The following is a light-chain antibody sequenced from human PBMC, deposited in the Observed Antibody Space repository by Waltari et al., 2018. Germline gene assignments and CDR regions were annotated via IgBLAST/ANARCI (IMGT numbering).Light chain of an antibody. CDR3: QSYDTSLRVV. Sequence: QSVLTQPPSVSGAPGQRVTIPCTGSGSNIGAGYDVHWYQQLPRAAPKLLIYGSTRRPLGVPDRFCGSTSGTSASRAITGLQAEDEADYYCQSYDTSLRVVFGGGTKLTVL. CDR1: GSNIGAGYD. J-gene: IGLJ3*02. CDR2: GST. V-gene: IGLV1-40*01.